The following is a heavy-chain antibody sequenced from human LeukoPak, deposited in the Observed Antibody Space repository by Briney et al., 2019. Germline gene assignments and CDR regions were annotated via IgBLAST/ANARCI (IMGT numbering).Heavy chain of an antibody. Sequence: GGSLRLSCAASGFTFDDYGMSWVRQAPGKGLVWVSRINSDGSSTSYADSVKGRFTISRDNAKNTLYLQMNSLRAEDTAVYYCARDPTYYYDSSGYYYDYWGQGTLVTVSS. J-gene: IGHJ4*02. CDR2: INSDGSST. D-gene: IGHD3-22*01. V-gene: IGHV3-74*01. CDR3: ARDPTYYYDSSGYYYDY. CDR1: GFTFDDYG.